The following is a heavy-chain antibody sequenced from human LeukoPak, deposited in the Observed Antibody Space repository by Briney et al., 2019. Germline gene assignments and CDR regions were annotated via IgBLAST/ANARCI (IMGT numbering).Heavy chain of an antibody. CDR2: INSDGSST. V-gene: IGHV3-74*01. CDR1: GFTFSSYW. Sequence: GGSLRLSCAASGFTFSSYWMHWVRQAPGKGLVWVSRINSDGSSTSYADSVKGRFTISRDNAKNTLYLQMNSLRAEDTAVYYCASAGGSSGIDYWGQGTLVTVSS. J-gene: IGHJ4*02. D-gene: IGHD1-26*01. CDR3: ASAGGSSGIDY.